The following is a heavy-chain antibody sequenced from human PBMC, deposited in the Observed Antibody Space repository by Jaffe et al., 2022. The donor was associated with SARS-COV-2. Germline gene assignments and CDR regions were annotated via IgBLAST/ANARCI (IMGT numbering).Heavy chain of an antibody. V-gene: IGHV1-18*01. D-gene: IGHD2-21*01. CDR2: ISAYNGNT. Sequence: QVQLVQSGAEVKKPGASVKVSCKASGYTFTSYGISWVRQAPGQGLEWMGWISAYNGNTNYAQKLQGRVTMTTDTSTSTAYMELRSLRSDDTAVYYCARDRADLHTYYYYYYMDVWGKGTTVTVSS. J-gene: IGHJ6*03. CDR1: GYTFTSYG. CDR3: ARDRADLHTYYYYYYMDV.